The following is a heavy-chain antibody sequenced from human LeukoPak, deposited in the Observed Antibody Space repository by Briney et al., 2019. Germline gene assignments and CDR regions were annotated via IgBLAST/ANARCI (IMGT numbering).Heavy chain of an antibody. D-gene: IGHD3-16*01. CDR2: INAGNGNT. Sequence: ASVKVSCKASGYTFTSYAMHWVRQAPGQRLEWMGWINAGNGNTKYSQKFQGRVTITRDTSASTAYMELSSLRSEDTAVYYCARKGFGDYAWGSESVYFDYWGQGTLVTVSS. V-gene: IGHV1-3*01. CDR1: GYTFTSYA. J-gene: IGHJ4*02. CDR3: ARKGFGDYAWGSESVYFDY.